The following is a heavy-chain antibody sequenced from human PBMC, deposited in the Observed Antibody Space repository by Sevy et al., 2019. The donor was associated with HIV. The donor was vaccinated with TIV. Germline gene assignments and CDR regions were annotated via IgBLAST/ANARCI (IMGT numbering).Heavy chain of an antibody. Sequence: SETLSLTCTVSGGSISSSSYYWGWIRQPPGKGLEWIGSIYYSGSTYYNPSLKSRVTISVDTSKNQFSLKLSSVTAADTAVYYCASRHEGGGDIVVVVAGGSRYYGMDVWGQGTTVTVSS. CDR1: GGSISSSSYY. CDR3: ASRHEGGGDIVVVVAGGSRYYGMDV. J-gene: IGHJ6*02. CDR2: IYYSGST. D-gene: IGHD2-15*01. V-gene: IGHV4-39*01.